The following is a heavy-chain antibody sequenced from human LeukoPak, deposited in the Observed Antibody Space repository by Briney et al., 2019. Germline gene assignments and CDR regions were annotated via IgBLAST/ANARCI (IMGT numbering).Heavy chain of an antibody. J-gene: IGHJ4*02. CDR1: GGSISSSSYY. D-gene: IGHD6-19*01. CDR2: IYYSGST. CDR3: AREAVSGWYDYFDS. V-gene: IGHV4-39*07. Sequence: TSETLSLTCTVSGGSISSSSYYWGWIRQPPGKGLEWIGSIYYSGSTYYNPSLKSRVTISVDTSKNQFSLKLSSVTAADTAVYYCAREAVSGWYDYFDSWGQGTLVTVSS.